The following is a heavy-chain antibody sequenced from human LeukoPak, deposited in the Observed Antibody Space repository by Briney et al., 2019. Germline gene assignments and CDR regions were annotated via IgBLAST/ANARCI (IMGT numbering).Heavy chain of an antibody. CDR3: ARGWIVVVPAAIGSYGMDV. J-gene: IGHJ6*02. V-gene: IGHV3-7*01. CDR1: GFTFNLAR. CDR2: IKQDGSEK. Sequence: GGSLRLSCAASGFTFNLARINWVRQAPGKGLEWVANIKQDGSEKYYVDSVKGRFTISRDNAKNSLYLQMNSLRAEDTAVYYCARGWIVVVPAAIGSYGMDVWGQGTTVTVSS. D-gene: IGHD2-2*01.